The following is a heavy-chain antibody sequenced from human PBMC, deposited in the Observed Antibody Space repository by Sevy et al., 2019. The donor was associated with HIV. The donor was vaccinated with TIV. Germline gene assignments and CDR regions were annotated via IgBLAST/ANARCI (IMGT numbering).Heavy chain of an antibody. CDR3: ARHPKVPKGHSCGWYDGGWFDP. CDR2: IYYSGST. D-gene: IGHD6-19*01. J-gene: IGHJ5*02. CDR1: GGSISSSSYY. V-gene: IGHV4-39*01. Sequence: SETLSLTCTVSGGSISSSSYYWGWIRQPPGKGLEWIGSIYYSGSTYYNPSLKSRVTISVDTSKNQFSLKLSSVTAADTAVYYCARHPKVPKGHSCGWYDGGWFDPWGQGTLVTVSS.